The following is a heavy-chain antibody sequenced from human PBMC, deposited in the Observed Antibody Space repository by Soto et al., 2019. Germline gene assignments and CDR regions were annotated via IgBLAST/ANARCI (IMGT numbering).Heavy chain of an antibody. Sequence: VQLVQSGAEVKKPGSSVKVSCKASGGTFSSYTISWVRQAPGQGLEWMGRIIPILGIANYAQKFQGRVTINADKSTSTGYMELSSMRSEDTAVYYCARADTYYYGSGSYQDYWGQGTLVTVSS. CDR1: GGTFSSYT. CDR3: ARADTYYYGSGSYQDY. CDR2: IIPILGIA. J-gene: IGHJ4*02. V-gene: IGHV1-69*02. D-gene: IGHD3-10*01.